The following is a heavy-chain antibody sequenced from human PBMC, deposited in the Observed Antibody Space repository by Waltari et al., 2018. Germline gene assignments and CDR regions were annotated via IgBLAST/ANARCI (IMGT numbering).Heavy chain of an antibody. V-gene: IGHV1-69*12. J-gene: IGHJ4*02. CDR1: GGTFSSYA. Sequence: QVQLVQSGAEVKKPGSSVKVSCKASGGTFSSYAISWVRQPPGQGLEWMGGIIPIFGTANYAQKFQGRVTITADESTSTAYMELSSLRSEDTAVYYCARGNRGNIVATIGALDYWGQGTLVTVSS. CDR3: ARGNRGNIVATIGALDY. D-gene: IGHD5-12*01. CDR2: IIPIFGTA.